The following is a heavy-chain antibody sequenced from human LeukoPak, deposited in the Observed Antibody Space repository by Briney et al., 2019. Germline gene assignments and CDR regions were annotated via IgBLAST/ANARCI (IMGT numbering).Heavy chain of an antibody. Sequence: SETLSLTCTVSGGSISSYYWSWIRQPPGKGLEWIGYIYYSGSTNYNPSLKSRVTISVDTSKNQFSLKLSSVTAADTAVYYCARIRITMVRSSDAFDIWGQGTMVTVSS. CDR2: IYYSGST. CDR1: GGSISSYY. J-gene: IGHJ3*02. V-gene: IGHV4-59*01. D-gene: IGHD3-10*01. CDR3: ARIRITMVRSSDAFDI.